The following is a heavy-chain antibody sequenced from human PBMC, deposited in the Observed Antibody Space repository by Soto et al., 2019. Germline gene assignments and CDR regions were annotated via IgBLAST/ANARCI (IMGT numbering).Heavy chain of an antibody. CDR1: GFSFSVFA. J-gene: IGHJ3*01. CDR2: ISGSGGST. CDR3: AKDWSGGAFDV. V-gene: IGHV3-23*01. D-gene: IGHD3-16*01. Sequence: EGDLLESGGGLAQPGGSRRLSCAASGFSFSVFAMSGVRQAPGKRLEWVSRISGSGGSTYYADSGKGRFTISRDNSKNMLYLQMNSLRGEDTAVYYCAKDWSGGAFDVWGQGTMVIVSS.